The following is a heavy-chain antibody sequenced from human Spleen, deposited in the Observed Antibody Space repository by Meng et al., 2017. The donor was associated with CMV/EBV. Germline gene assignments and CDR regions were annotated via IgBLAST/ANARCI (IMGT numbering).Heavy chain of an antibody. CDR1: GGTFSSYA. V-gene: IGHV1-69*05. J-gene: IGHJ6*02. D-gene: IGHD6-13*01. CDR3: ASSKQHSFLSSYGMDV. CDR2: IIPIFGTA. Sequence: SVKVSYKASGGTFSSYAISWVRQAPGQGLEWMGGIIPIFGTANYAQKFQGRVTITTDESTSTAYMELSSLRSEDTAVYYCASSKQHSFLSSYGMDVWGQGTTVTVSS.